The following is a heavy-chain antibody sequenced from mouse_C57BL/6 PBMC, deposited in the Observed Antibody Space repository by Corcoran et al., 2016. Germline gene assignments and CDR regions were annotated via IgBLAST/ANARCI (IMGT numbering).Heavy chain of an antibody. CDR1: GYTFTSYG. Sequence: QVQLQQSGAELARPGASVKLSCKASGYTFTSYGISWVKQRTGQGLEWIGEIYPRSGNTYYNEKFKGKATLTADKSSSTAYMELRSLTSGDSAVYFCARSQRWDYWGQGTSVTVSS. CDR3: ARSQRWDY. J-gene: IGHJ4*01. V-gene: IGHV1-81*01. D-gene: IGHD1-1*01. CDR2: IYPRSGNT.